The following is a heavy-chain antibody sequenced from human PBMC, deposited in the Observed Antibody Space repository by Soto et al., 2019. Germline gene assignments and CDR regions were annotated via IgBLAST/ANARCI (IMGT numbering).Heavy chain of an antibody. J-gene: IGHJ4*02. CDR3: ARDKGYDILTGPFDY. CDR1: GGTFSSYT. D-gene: IGHD3-9*01. V-gene: IGHV1-69*08. Sequence: QVQLVQSGAEVKKPGSSVKVSCKASGGTFSSYTISWVRQAPGQGLEWMGRIIPILGIANYAQKFQGRVTITADNSTSTAYMELSSLRSEDTAVYYCARDKGYDILTGPFDYWGQGTLVTVSS. CDR2: IIPILGIA.